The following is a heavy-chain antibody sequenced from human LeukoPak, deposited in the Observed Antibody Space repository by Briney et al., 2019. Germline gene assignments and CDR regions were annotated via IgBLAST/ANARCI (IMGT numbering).Heavy chain of an antibody. CDR2: IIPIFGTA. V-gene: IGHV1-69*13. CDR1: GGTFSSYA. Sequence: ASVKVSCKASGGTFSSYAISWVRQAPGQGLEGMGGIIPIFGTANYAQKFQGRVTITADESTSTAYMELSSLRSEDTAVYYCARGYSPMATIPLYFDYWGQGTLVTVSS. D-gene: IGHD5-24*01. J-gene: IGHJ4*02. CDR3: ARGYSPMATIPLYFDY.